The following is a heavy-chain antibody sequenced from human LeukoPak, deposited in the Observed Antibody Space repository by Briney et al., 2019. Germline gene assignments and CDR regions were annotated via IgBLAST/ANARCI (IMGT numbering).Heavy chain of an antibody. CDR1: GGSISNYY. Sequence: SETLSLTCTVSGGSISNYYWNWIRQPPGKGLEWIGYIYYSGSTNYNPSLKSRVTISVDTSKNQFPLKLSSVTAADTAVYYCARVDDYYYYMDVWGKGTTVTVSS. V-gene: IGHV4-59*01. J-gene: IGHJ6*03. CDR3: ARVDDYYYYMDV. CDR2: IYYSGST.